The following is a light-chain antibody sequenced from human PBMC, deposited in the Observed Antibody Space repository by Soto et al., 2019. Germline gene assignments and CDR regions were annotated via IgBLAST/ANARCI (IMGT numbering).Light chain of an antibody. J-gene: IGLJ1*01. CDR3: SSYAGSNNFGVYV. V-gene: IGLV2-8*01. CDR2: EVS. Sequence: QSVLTQPPSASGSPGQSVTISCTGTSSDVGGYNYVSRYQQHPGKAPKLMIYEVSKRPSGVPDRFSGSKSGNTASLTVSGLQAEDEADYYCSSYAGSNNFGVYVFGTGTKVTV. CDR1: SSDVGGYNY.